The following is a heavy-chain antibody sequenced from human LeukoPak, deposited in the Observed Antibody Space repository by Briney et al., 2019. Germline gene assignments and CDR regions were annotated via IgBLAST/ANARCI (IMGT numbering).Heavy chain of an antibody. CDR2: IYHSGST. CDR3: ARAEYYDFWSGYYKGWFDP. CDR1: GGSISSGGYY. V-gene: IGHV4-30-2*01. J-gene: IGHJ5*02. D-gene: IGHD3-3*01. Sequence: KSSETLSLTCTVSGGSISSGGYYWSWIRQPPGKGLEWIGYIYHSGSTYYNPSLKSRVTISVDRSENQFSLKLSSVTAADTAVYYCARAEYYDFWSGYYKGWFDPWGQGTLVTVSS.